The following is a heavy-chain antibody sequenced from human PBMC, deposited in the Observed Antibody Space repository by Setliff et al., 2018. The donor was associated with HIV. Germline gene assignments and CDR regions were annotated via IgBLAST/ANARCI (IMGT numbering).Heavy chain of an antibody. CDR2: IDTDGSRT. Sequence: GGSLRLSCAAAGFDFSNYWIHWVRQVAGKGLVWASHIDTDGSRTAFADSVKGRFTISRDNTKNTVYLQMDSLRAEDTAVYYCARPVGMGCTNGVCLVAHWGQGTLVTVSS. V-gene: IGHV3-74*01. CDR1: GFDFSNYW. J-gene: IGHJ4*02. CDR3: ARPVGMGCTNGVCLVAH. D-gene: IGHD2-8*01.